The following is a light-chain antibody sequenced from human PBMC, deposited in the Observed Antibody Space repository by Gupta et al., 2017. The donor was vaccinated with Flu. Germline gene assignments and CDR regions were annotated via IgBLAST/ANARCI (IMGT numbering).Light chain of an antibody. CDR2: AS. Sequence: ASTREAGVPDRFNGSGSGKDLTLTISSRQAEDVAVYYCQQDEDTLALTFGGGTKVDIK. CDR3: QQDEDTLALT. V-gene: IGKV4-1*01. J-gene: IGKJ4*01.